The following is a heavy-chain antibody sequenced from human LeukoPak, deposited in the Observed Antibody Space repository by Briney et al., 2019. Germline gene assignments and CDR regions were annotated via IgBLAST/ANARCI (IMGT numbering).Heavy chain of an antibody. V-gene: IGHV3-48*03. J-gene: IGHJ6*04. CDR1: GFTFSSYE. CDR3: AELGITMIGGV. D-gene: IGHD3-10*02. Sequence: PGGSLRLSCAASGFTFSSYEMNWVRQAPGKGLEWVSHISSSGSTIYYADSVKGRFTTSRDNAKNSLYLQMNSLRAEDTAVYYCAELGITMIGGVWGKGTTVTISS. CDR2: ISSSGSTI.